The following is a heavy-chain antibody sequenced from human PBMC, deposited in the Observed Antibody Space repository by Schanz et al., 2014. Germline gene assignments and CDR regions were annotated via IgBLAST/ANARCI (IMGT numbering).Heavy chain of an antibody. Sequence: QVQLQESGPGLVKPSETLSLTCAVSGASVSSFYWRWIRQPAGKGLEWIGHVYATGRTKYNPSLKSRVAMSVDAPQKQISLKLTSVTAADTAVYYCARTLVNGSRKWFVPWGPGTQVTVSS. V-gene: IGHV4-4*07. CDR1: GASVSSFY. CDR3: ARTLVNGSRKWFVP. CDR2: VYATGRT. J-gene: IGHJ5*02. D-gene: IGHD3-10*01.